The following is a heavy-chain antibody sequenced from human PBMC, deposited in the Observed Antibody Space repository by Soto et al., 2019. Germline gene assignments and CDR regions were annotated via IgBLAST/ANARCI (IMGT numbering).Heavy chain of an antibody. J-gene: IGHJ4*02. D-gene: IGHD1-1*01. CDR2: ITYDGSNK. V-gene: IGHV3-30-3*01. Sequence: GGSLRLSCAASGFTFSTYALHWVRQAPGKGLEWVAVITYDGSNKYYADSVKGRFTISRDNSKNMVYLQMNSLRAEDTAVYYCARDPEGLETIASWGQGTLVTSPQ. CDR3: ARDPEGLETIAS. CDR1: GFTFSTYA.